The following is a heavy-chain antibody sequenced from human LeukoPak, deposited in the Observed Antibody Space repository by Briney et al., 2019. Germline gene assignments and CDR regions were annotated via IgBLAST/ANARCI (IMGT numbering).Heavy chain of an antibody. V-gene: IGHV5-51*01. D-gene: IGHD6-19*01. CDR2: IYPGDSNT. J-gene: IGHJ4*02. Sequence: GESLNISCKGSGYSFTNYWIGWVRQLPGKGLEWIGIIYPGDSNTRYSPSFQGRVTISADKSISTAYLQWSSLKASDTAMYYCARRIAVAGRYYFDYWGQGTLVTVSS. CDR1: GYSFTNYW. CDR3: ARRIAVAGRYYFDY.